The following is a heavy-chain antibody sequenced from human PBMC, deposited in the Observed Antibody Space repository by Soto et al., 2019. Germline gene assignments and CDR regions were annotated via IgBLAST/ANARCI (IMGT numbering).Heavy chain of an antibody. Sequence: LETLSLTCAVFGGSFSGYYWSWIRQPPGKGLEWIGYIYYSGSTNYNPSLKSRVTISVDTSKNQFSLKLSSVTAADTAVYYCARSDYAPFAYWGQGTLVTVSS. CDR3: ARSDYAPFAY. V-gene: IGHV4-59*01. CDR2: IYYSGST. D-gene: IGHD2-2*01. CDR1: GGSFSGYY. J-gene: IGHJ4*02.